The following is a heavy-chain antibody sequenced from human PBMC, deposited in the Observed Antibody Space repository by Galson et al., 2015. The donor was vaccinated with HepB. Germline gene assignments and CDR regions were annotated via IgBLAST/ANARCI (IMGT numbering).Heavy chain of an antibody. V-gene: IGHV3-23*01. J-gene: IGHJ6*02. CDR3: ARDRRSYAYYGMDV. Sequence: SLRLSCAASGFPFSRYVMSWVRQAPGKGLEWVSSVRASGVNTFYADSVKGRFTISRDNLKKTLTLQMNSLRAEDTAVYNCARDRRSYAYYGMDVWGQGTTCTVPS. CDR2: VRASGVNT. CDR1: GFPFSRYV.